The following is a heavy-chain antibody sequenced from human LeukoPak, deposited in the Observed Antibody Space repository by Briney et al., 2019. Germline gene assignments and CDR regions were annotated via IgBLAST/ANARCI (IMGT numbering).Heavy chain of an antibody. CDR1: GGSISSYY. V-gene: IGHV4-4*07. CDR2: IYASGST. D-gene: IGHD4-23*01. CDR3: AREVYYGGNLYYFDY. Sequence: SETLSLTCTVSGGSISSYYWGWIRQPAGKGLEWIGRIYASGSTNYNPSLKSRVTMSVDTSKNQFSLKLSSVTAADTAVYYCAREVYYGGNLYYFDYWGQGTRVTVSS. J-gene: IGHJ4*02.